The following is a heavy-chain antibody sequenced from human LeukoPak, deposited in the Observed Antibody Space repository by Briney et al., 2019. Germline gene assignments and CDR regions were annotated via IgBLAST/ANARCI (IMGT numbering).Heavy chain of an antibody. CDR2: INAGNGNT. Sequence: GASVKVSCKASGYTFTSYAMHWVRQAPGQRLEWMGWINAGNGNTKYSQKFQGRVTITRDTSASTAYMELSSLRSEDTAVYYCARVRASELVPNYWGQGTLVTVSS. CDR1: GYTFTSYA. J-gene: IGHJ4*02. V-gene: IGHV1-3*01. CDR3: ARVRASELVPNY. D-gene: IGHD1-7*01.